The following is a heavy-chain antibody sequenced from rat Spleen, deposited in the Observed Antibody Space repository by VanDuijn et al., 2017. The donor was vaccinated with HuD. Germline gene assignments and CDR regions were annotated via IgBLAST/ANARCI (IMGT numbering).Heavy chain of an antibody. CDR1: GFTFNNYW. V-gene: IGHV5-31*01. D-gene: IGHD1-6*01. Sequence: EVQLVESGGGLVQPGRSLKLSCVASGFTFNNYWMTWIRQAPGKGLEWVASINYEGGNTYYRDSVKGRFTISRDNARSSLYLQMDSLRSEDTATYYCTRDRILRSTRFAYWGQGTLVTVSS. CDR3: TRDRILRSTRFAY. J-gene: IGHJ3*01. CDR2: INYEGGNT.